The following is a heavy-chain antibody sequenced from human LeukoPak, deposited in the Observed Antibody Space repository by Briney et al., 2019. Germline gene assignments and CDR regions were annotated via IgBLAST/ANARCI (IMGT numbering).Heavy chain of an antibody. J-gene: IGHJ4*02. V-gene: IGHV1-18*01. D-gene: IGHD3-10*01. CDR2: ISGYNGKA. Sequence: ASVKVSCKASGYTFTSYGISWVRQAPGQGLEWMGWISGYNGKAKYAQKLQGRVTMTTDTSTSTAHMELRGLRSDDTAVYYCAGDYRDVLLWFGELSNWGQGTLVTVSS. CDR3: AGDYRDVLLWFGELSN. CDR1: GYTFTSYG.